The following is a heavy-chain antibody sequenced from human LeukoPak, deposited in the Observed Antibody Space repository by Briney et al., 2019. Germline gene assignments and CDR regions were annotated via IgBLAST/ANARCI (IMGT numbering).Heavy chain of an antibody. CDR2: ISSSSSYI. D-gene: IGHD3-3*01. V-gene: IGHV3-21*01. J-gene: IGHJ4*02. CDR1: GFTFSSYS. CDR3: ASDRDDFWSGYSRIDY. Sequence: PGGSLRLSCAASGFTFSSYSMNWIRQAPGKGLEWVSSISSSSSYIYYADSVKGRFTISRDNAKNSLYLQMNSLRAEDTAVYYCASDRDDFWSGYSRIDYWGQGTLVTVSS.